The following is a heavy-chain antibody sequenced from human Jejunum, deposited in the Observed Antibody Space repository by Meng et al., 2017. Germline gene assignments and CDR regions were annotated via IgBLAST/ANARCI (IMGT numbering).Heavy chain of an antibody. V-gene: IGHV4-4*02. D-gene: IGHD2-21*01. CDR1: GGPITSTKW. Sequence: VQLQASGPGLVKPSGTLSLTCAVSGGPITSTKWWSWVRQTPGKGLEWIGEVFHSGTPNYNPSLMSRLTMSVDKSKNQFSLNLTSVTAADTAVYYCASRPVGIRTYYFDCWGQGTLVTVSS. CDR2: VFHSGTP. CDR3: ASRPVGIRTYYFDC. J-gene: IGHJ4*02.